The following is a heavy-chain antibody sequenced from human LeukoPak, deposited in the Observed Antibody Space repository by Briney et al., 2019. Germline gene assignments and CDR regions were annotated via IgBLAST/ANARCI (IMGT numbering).Heavy chain of an antibody. CDR1: GFTFSSYW. Sequence: GGSLRLSCAASGFTFSSYWMHWVRQAPGKGLVWVSRINSDGSGTSYADSVKGRFTISRDNAKNTLYLQMNSLRAEDTAVYYCARAPRPITIFGVVPHMDVWGKGTTVTVSS. CDR2: INSDGSGT. J-gene: IGHJ6*03. V-gene: IGHV3-74*01. D-gene: IGHD3-3*01. CDR3: ARAPRPITIFGVVPHMDV.